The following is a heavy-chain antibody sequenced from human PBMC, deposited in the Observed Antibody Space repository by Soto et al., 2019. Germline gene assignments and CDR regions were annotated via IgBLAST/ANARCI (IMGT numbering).Heavy chain of an antibody. CDR2: INPTDGKS. Sequence: QVQLVQSGAEMKEPGASLKVSCKASGYTFNEYYIHWVRQAPGQGLEWMAIINPTDGKSTHAQKFQDRVTLTSDSSTSTIYMELRSLRSEDTAVYYCTRGGCVSETCPGTLFEFWGQGALVAVSS. V-gene: IGHV1-46*02. J-gene: IGHJ4*02. CDR3: TRGGCVSETCPGTLFEF. D-gene: IGHD3-9*01. CDR1: GYTFNEYY.